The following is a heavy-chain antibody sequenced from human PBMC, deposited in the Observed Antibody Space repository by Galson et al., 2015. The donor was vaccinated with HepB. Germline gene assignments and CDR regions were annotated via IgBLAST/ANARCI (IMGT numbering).Heavy chain of an antibody. D-gene: IGHD2-21*01. CDR1: GGSISSGTYS. CDR2: ISAIGST. J-gene: IGHJ6*03. Sequence: TLSLTCTVSGGSISSGTYSWGWIRQSAGKGLEWIGHISAIGSTTYTPALKRRVAMSVDTSKNQISLRLSSVTAADTAIYYCARRGVVVAGSYEDYQYYYYMDVWGKGTTVTVSS. V-gene: IGHV4-61*09. CDR3: ARRGVVVAGSYEDYQYYYYMDV.